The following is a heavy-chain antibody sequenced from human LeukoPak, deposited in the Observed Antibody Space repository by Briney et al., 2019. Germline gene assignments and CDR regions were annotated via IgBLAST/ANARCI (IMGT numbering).Heavy chain of an antibody. CDR2: ISSSSSYI. D-gene: IGHD3-16*02. J-gene: IGHJ4*02. CDR3: ARGQDDYVWGSYRYIPGDY. CDR1: GFTFSSYS. V-gene: IGHV3-21*01. Sequence: GGSLRLSCAASGFTFSSYSMNWVRQAPGKGLEWVSSISSSSSYIYYADSVKGRFTISRDNAMNSLYLQMNSLRAEDTAVYYCARGQDDYVWGSYRYIPGDYWGQGTLVTVSS.